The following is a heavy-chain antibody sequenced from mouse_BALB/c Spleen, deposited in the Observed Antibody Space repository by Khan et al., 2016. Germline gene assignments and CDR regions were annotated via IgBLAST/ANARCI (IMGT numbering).Heavy chain of an antibody. CDR3: ARSSTASYYAMDY. J-gene: IGHJ4*01. CDR2: ISYSGTT. V-gene: IGHV3-8*02. CDR1: GDSITSGY. D-gene: IGHD1-2*01. Sequence: EVQLQESGPSLVTPSQTLSLTCSVTGDSITSGYWNWIRKFPGNKLEYMGYISYSGTTYYNLSLKSRISITRDTSKNQYNLQLNSVTTEDTATYYCARSSTASYYAMDYWGQGTSVTVSS.